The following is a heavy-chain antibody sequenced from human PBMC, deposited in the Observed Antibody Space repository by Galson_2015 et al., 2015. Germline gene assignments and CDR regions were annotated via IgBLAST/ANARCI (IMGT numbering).Heavy chain of an antibody. CDR3: ASLLGGFDY. D-gene: IGHD7-27*01. V-gene: IGHV1-69*02. Sequence: SCKASGGTSSSYTISWVRQAPGQGLEWMGRIIPILGIANYAQKFQGRVTITADKSTSTAYMELSSLRSEDTAVYYCASLLGGFDYWGQGTLVTVSS. J-gene: IGHJ4*02. CDR1: GGTSSSYT. CDR2: IIPILGIA.